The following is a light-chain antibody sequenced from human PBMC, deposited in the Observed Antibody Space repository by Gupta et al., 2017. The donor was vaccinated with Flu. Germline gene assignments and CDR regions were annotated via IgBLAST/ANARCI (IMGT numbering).Light chain of an antibody. CDR2: AAS. J-gene: IGKJ1*01. CDR3: QQSYSTWT. V-gene: IGKV1-39*01. CDR1: QSISSY. Sequence: SPSYMSASVGDRVTSTCRESQSISSYLNWEQQKPGKAPKLMIYAASRVKRGVPSRFSGSGAGTDFTLTISRLQPEDFANYYCQQSYSTWTFGQGTKVEIK.